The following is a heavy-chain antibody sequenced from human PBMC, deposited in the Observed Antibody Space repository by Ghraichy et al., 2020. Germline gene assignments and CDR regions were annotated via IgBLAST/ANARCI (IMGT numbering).Heavy chain of an antibody. CDR1: GGSISSYY. CDR2: IYYSGST. Sequence: SETLSLTCTVSGGSISSYYWSWIRQPPGKGLEWIGYIYYSGSTNYNPSLKSRVTISVDTSKNQFSLKLSSVTAADTAVYYCARHDLDGVVVPAAITWYFDLWGRGTLVTVSS. V-gene: IGHV4-59*08. J-gene: IGHJ2*01. D-gene: IGHD2-2*01. CDR3: ARHDLDGVVVPAAITWYFDL.